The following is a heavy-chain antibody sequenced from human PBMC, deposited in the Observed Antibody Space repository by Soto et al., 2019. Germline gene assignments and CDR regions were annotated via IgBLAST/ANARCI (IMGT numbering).Heavy chain of an antibody. J-gene: IGHJ4*02. CDR1: GFTFSSHS. Sequence: PVGSLRLSCAASGFTFSSHSMNWVRQAPGKGLEWVSYISPSSSTIYYADSVKGRFTISRDNAKNSLYLQMNSLRAEDTAVYYCAREQYYYDSSGYSYWGQGTLVTVST. CDR2: ISPSSSTI. V-gene: IGHV3-48*01. CDR3: AREQYYYDSSGYSY. D-gene: IGHD3-22*01.